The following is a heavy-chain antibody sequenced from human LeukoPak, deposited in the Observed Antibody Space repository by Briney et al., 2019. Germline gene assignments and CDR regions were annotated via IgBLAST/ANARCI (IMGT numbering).Heavy chain of an antibody. CDR3: GASLKTYCSGGKCHSDYYYYGMDV. Sequence: GGSLRLSCVASGFTFSGSAIHWVRQASGKGLEWVGRIRSKANNFAAAYAVSVEGRFTISRDDSKNTAFLQINALKTEDSAVYYCGASLKTYCSGGKCHSDYYYYGMDVWGQGTTVTVSS. CDR2: IRSKANNFAA. V-gene: IGHV3-73*01. CDR1: GFTFSGSA. D-gene: IGHD2-15*01. J-gene: IGHJ6*02.